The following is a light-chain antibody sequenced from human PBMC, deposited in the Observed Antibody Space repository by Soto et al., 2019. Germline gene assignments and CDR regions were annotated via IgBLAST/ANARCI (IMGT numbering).Light chain of an antibody. CDR1: SSDVGGYNF. Sequence: QSALTQPRSVSGSPGQSVTISCTGTSSDVGGYNFVSWYQQHPGKAPKLMIYHVITRPSGVPDRFSGSKSGDTASLTISGLQAEDEADYCCCSYAGSYTYVFGTGTKVTVL. CDR3: CSYAGSYTYV. V-gene: IGLV2-11*01. CDR2: HVI. J-gene: IGLJ1*01.